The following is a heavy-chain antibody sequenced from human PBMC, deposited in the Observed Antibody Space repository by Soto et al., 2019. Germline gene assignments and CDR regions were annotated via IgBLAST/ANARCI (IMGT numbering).Heavy chain of an antibody. J-gene: IGHJ4*02. CDR2: ISGGGDTT. CDR1: GFTFNNYA. D-gene: IGHD3-10*01. CDR3: AKGRGGSGSLTPRFDF. V-gene: IGHV3-23*01. Sequence: EVQLLESGGGLVQPGVSLRLSCAASGFTFNNYAMTWVRQAPGKGLEWVSAISGGGDTTSYADSVKGRFTVSRDGSKNTLYLQMSSLRAEDTALYYCAKGRGGSGSLTPRFDFWGQGTLVTVSS.